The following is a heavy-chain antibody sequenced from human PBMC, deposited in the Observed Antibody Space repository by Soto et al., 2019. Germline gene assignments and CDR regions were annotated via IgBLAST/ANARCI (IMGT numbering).Heavy chain of an antibody. CDR1: GFTFSSYA. CDR3: ARGVSSYFDY. J-gene: IGHJ4*02. D-gene: IGHD3-16*01. CDR2: ISYDGSNK. Sequence: GGSLRLSCAASGFTFSSYAMHWVRQAPGKGLEWVAVISYDGSNKYYADSVKGRFTISRDNSKNTLYLQMNSLRAEDTAVYYCARGVSSYFDYWGQGTLVTVSS. V-gene: IGHV3-30-3*01.